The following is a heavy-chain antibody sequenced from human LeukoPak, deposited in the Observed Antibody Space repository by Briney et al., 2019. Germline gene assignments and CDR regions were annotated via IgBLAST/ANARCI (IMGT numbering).Heavy chain of an antibody. D-gene: IGHD6-13*01. CDR1: GVSITTYF. V-gene: IGHV4-59*01. Sequence: PSETQSLTCSVSGVSITTYFWSWIRQSPGKGLEWIGYMYYGGSTTYNPSLKSRVAISIDTSKNQFSLKLTSVTAGDTAVYYCARGADSRSYYFGLDVWGQGTTVTVSS. CDR2: MYYGGST. J-gene: IGHJ6*02. CDR3: ARGADSRSYYFGLDV.